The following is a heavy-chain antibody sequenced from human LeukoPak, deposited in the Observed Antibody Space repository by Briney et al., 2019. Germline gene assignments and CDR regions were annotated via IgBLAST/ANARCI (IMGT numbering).Heavy chain of an antibody. D-gene: IGHD2-15*01. V-gene: IGHV3-15*01. CDR1: GFTFSGAW. CDR3: TTVTHFYL. J-gene: IGHJ4*02. CDR2: IKSDGAT. Sequence: GGSLRLSCATSGFTFSGAWLSWVRQVPGKGLEWIGRIKSDGATDYAAPVRGRFTISRDVSRATLCLEMNSLKTDDTAIYYCTTVTHFYLGGQGTLVTVSS.